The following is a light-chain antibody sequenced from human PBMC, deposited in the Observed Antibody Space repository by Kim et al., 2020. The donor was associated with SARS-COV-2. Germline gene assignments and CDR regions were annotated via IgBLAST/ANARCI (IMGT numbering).Light chain of an antibody. CDR2: DAS. Sequence: DIQMTHSPSSLSASVGDRVTITCQASQDISNYLDWYQQKPGKAPKLLIYDASNLETGVPSRFSGSGSGTDFTFTISSLQPEDIATYYCQHYDNLPYTFGEGTKLDI. CDR3: QHYDNLPYT. V-gene: IGKV1-33*01. J-gene: IGKJ2*01. CDR1: QDISNY.